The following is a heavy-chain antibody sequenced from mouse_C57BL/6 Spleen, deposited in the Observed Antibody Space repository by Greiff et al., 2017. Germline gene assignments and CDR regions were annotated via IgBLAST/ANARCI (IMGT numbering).Heavy chain of an antibody. Sequence: EVHLVESGEGLVKPGGSLKLSCAASGFTFSSYAMSWVRQTPEKRLEWVAYISSGGDYIYYADTVKGRFTISRDNARNTLYLQMSSLKSEDTAMYYCTRYYYGTDYFDYWGQGTTLTVSS. J-gene: IGHJ2*01. CDR3: TRYYYGTDYFDY. D-gene: IGHD1-1*01. CDR1: GFTFSSYA. CDR2: ISSGGDYI. V-gene: IGHV5-9-1*02.